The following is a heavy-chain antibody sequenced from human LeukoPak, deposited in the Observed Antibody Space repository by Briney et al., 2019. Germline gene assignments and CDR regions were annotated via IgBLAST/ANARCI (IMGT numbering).Heavy chain of an antibody. CDR2: ISYDGSNK. D-gene: IGHD5-18*01. CDR1: GFTFSSHG. CDR3: AKGLGTANYFDY. J-gene: IGHJ4*02. Sequence: ARSRRLSCAPSGFTFSSHGMHWVRQAPGKGLEWVAVISYDGSNKYYADSVKGRFTISRDNSENTLYLQMNSLRAEDTAVYYCAKGLGTANYFDYWGQGTLVTVSS. V-gene: IGHV3-30*18.